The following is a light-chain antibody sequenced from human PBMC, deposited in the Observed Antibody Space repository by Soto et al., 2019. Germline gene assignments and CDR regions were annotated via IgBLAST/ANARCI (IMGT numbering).Light chain of an antibody. J-gene: IGKJ1*01. CDR2: AAS. Sequence: DIHLTQSPSSLSASVGDSVTITCRSSQTINKYLNWYQHSPGKAPTLLIYAASSLQTGVPTRFSSAGAGTFFTLTISNLQLEDVASYYCQQSYGSPWAFGRGTKVEIK. CDR1: QTINKY. CDR3: QQSYGSPWA. V-gene: IGKV1-39*01.